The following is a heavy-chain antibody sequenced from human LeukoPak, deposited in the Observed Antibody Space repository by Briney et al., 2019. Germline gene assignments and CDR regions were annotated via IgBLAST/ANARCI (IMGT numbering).Heavy chain of an antibody. V-gene: IGHV3-30-3*01. CDR2: ISYDGSNK. Sequence: LSLTCTVSGGSISSYYWSWIRQPPGKGLEWVAVISYDGSNKYYADSVKGRFTISRDNSKNTLYLQMNSLRAEDTAVYYCARDRSYYGSRNYFDYWGQGTLVTVSS. D-gene: IGHD3-10*01. J-gene: IGHJ4*02. CDR1: GGSISSYY. CDR3: ARDRSYYGSRNYFDY.